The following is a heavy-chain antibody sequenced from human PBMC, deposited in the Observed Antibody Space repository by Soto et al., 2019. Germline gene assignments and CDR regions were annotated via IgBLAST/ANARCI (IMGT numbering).Heavy chain of an antibody. V-gene: IGHV3-15*07. CDR3: TSAGQYCTSTTCKAY. Sequence: EVQVVESGGGLVKPVGSLRLSCAASGFGFTNSWMNWVRQAPGKGLEWVGRIKSKNDGGTTDYAAPVQGRFTISRDDSKTTIYLQMNSLKTEDTAVYYCTSAGQYCTSTTCKAYWGQGTPVTVSS. CDR2: IKSKNDGGTT. D-gene: IGHD2-2*01. J-gene: IGHJ4*02. CDR1: GFGFTNSW.